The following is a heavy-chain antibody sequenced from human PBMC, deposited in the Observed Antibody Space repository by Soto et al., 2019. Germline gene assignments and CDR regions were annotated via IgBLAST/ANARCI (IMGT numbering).Heavy chain of an antibody. J-gene: IGHJ5*02. Sequence: QVQLQESGPGLVQPSGTLSLTCAVSGDSINNSHWWSWVRQTPGKGLEWIGETYHSGTTNYNPSPKTPVTISIDKSNHQFSLTMNSVTAADPAVYYCAREVNSSPARGPNWFDPWGQGTLVTVSS. CDR3: AREVNSSPARGPNWFDP. V-gene: IGHV4-4*02. D-gene: IGHD6-13*01. CDR1: GDSINNSHW. CDR2: TYHSGTT.